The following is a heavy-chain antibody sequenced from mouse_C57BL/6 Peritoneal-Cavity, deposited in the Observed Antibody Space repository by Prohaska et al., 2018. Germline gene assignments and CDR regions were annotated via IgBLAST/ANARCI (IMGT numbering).Heavy chain of an antibody. V-gene: IGHV1-50*01. Sequence: QVQLQQPGAELVKPGASVKLSCKASGYTFTSYWMQWVKQRPGQGLEWIGEIDPSDSYTNYNQKFKGKATLTVDTSSSTAYMQRSSLTSEDSVVYYCATLVFAYWGQGTLVTVSA. CDR3: ATLVFAY. CDR2: IDPSDSYT. D-gene: IGHD2-10*02. CDR1: GYTFTSYW. J-gene: IGHJ3*01.